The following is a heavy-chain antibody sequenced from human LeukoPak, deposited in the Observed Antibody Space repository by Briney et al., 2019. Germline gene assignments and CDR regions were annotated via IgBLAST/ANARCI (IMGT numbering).Heavy chain of an antibody. Sequence: PSETLSLTCTVSGGSISSSSYYWGWIRQPPGEGLEWIGSIYYSGSTYYNPSLKSRVTISVDTSKNQFSLKLSSVTAADTAVYYCARDIYCSSTSCYRSWFDPWGQGTLVTVSS. CDR2: IYYSGST. CDR1: GGSISSSSYY. J-gene: IGHJ5*02. CDR3: ARDIYCSSTSCYRSWFDP. D-gene: IGHD2-2*02. V-gene: IGHV4-39*07.